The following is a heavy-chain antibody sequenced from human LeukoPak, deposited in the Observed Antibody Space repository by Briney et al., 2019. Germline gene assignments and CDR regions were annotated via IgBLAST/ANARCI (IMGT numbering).Heavy chain of an antibody. CDR3: ARAISGYDSVFGY. V-gene: IGHV4-39*01. CDR2: IYYSGST. CDR1: GGSISSSSYY. D-gene: IGHD5-12*01. J-gene: IGHJ4*02. Sequence: SETLSLTCTVSGGSISSSSYYWGWIRQPPGKGLEWIGSIYYSGSTYYNPSLKSRVTISVDTSKSQFSLKLSSVTAADTAVYYCARAISGYDSVFGYWGQGTLVTVSS.